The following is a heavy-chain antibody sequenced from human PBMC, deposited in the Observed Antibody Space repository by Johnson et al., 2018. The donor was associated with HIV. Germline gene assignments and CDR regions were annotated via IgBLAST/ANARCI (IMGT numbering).Heavy chain of an antibody. J-gene: IGHJ3*02. D-gene: IGHD3-9*01. CDR1: GFTFSSYG. CDR3: AKDIRLVSAYYDILSGTSFDAFDI. V-gene: IGHV3-30*02. CDR2: IRYDGSNK. Sequence: QVQLVESGGGVVQPGGSLRLSCAASGFTFSSYGMHWVRQAPGKGLEWVAFIRYDGSNKYYADSVKGRFTISRDNSKNTLYLQINSLRVEDTAVYYCAKDIRLVSAYYDILSGTSFDAFDIWGQGTMVTVSS.